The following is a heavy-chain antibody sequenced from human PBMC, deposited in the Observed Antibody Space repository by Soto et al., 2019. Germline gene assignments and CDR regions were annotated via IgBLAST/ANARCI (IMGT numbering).Heavy chain of an antibody. CDR2: ITASGGTT. Sequence: PGGSLRLSCAASGFTFSSYSMTWVHQAPGKGLEWVAHITASGGTTYYADSVKGRFTISRDTSRNTLYLQMNSLRAEDTALYYCARDVAPRPGPFFDYWGQGTLVTVSS. CDR1: GFTFSSYS. V-gene: IGHV3-23*01. CDR3: ARDVAPRPGPFFDY. J-gene: IGHJ4*02.